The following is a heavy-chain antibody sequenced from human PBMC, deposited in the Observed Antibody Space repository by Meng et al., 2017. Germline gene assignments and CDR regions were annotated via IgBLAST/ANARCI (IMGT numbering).Heavy chain of an antibody. V-gene: IGHV3-30*16. CDR1: GFIFSNYE. Sequence: VPVVEAGGVVVPPWRSLTPSCAASGFIFSNYEMHWVRQAPGKGLEWVACITKDGSRKYYLGSVRGRFTISRDNSKNTLYLEMNSLRSEDTALYYCARDFDYWGQGTLVTVSS. CDR3: ARDFDY. J-gene: IGHJ4*02. CDR2: ITKDGSRK.